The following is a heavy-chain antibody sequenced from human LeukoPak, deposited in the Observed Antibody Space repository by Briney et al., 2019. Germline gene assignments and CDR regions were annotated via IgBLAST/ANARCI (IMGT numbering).Heavy chain of an antibody. J-gene: IGHJ4*02. CDR1: GGSFSSYY. CDR2: INHSGST. Sequence: SETLSLTCAVYGGSFSSYYWSWIREPPGKGLEWIGEINHSGSTNYNPSLKSRVTISVDTSKNQFSLKLSSVTAADTAVYYCARHGGSSSWYFRYWGQGTLVTVSS. D-gene: IGHD6-13*01. V-gene: IGHV4-34*01. CDR3: ARHGGSSSWYFRY.